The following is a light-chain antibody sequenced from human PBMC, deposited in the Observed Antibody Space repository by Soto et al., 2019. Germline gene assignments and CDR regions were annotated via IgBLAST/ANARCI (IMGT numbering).Light chain of an antibody. CDR3: QQSHSSPLT. J-gene: IGKJ4*01. V-gene: IGKV1-39*01. CDR1: RSISDC. CDR2: AAS. Sequence: DIQMTQSPSTLSAAVGDRVTIPCRASRSISDCLNWYKQKPGEAPELLIYAASTLQSGVPSRFSGSGSGTDFTLTISSLQPADSAAYYCQQSHSSPLTFGGGTKVDIK.